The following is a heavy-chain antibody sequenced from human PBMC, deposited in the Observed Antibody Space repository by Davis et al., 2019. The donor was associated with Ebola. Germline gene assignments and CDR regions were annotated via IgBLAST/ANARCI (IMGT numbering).Heavy chain of an antibody. CDR2: IYYSGST. V-gene: IGHV4-34*01. CDR3: ARGFRFLEWLFSYYGMDV. CDR1: GGSFSGYY. Sequence: SETLSLTCAVYGGSFSGYYWSWIRQPPGKGLEWIGSIYYSGSTYYNPSLKSRVTISVDTSKNQFSLKLSSVTAADTAVYYCARGFRFLEWLFSYYGMDVWGKGTTVTVSS. D-gene: IGHD3-3*01. J-gene: IGHJ6*04.